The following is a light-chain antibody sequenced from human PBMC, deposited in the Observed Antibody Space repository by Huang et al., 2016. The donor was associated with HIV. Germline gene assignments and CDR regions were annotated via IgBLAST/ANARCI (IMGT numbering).Light chain of an antibody. CDR1: QSLLHSNGSNY. Sequence: DIVMTQSPLSLPVTPGEPASIPCRSSQSLLHSNGSNYLEWYLQKPGQSPQLLIYLGSNRASGVPDRFSGSGSGTDFTLKISRVEAEDVGVYYCMQALQTPVTFGPGTKVDIK. CDR3: MQALQTPVT. CDR2: LGS. V-gene: IGKV2-28*01. J-gene: IGKJ3*01.